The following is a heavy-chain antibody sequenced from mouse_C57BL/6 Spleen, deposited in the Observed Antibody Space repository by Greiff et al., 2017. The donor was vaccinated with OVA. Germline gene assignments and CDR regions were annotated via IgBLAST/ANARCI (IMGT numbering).Heavy chain of an antibody. CDR3: AREKGPNWYVYV. D-gene: IGHD6-5*01. CDR2: INPYNGGT. J-gene: IGHJ1*03. Sequence: VQLTESGPVLVKPGASVKMSCKASGYTFTDYYMNWVKQSHGKSLEWIGVINPYNGGTSYNQKFKGKATLTVDKSSSTAYMELNSLTSEDSAVYYCAREKGPNWYVYVWGTGTTVTVSS. V-gene: IGHV1-19*01. CDR1: GYTFTDYY.